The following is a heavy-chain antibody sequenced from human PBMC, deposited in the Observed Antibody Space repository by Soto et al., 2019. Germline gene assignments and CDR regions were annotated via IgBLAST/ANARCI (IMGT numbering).Heavy chain of an antibody. J-gene: IGHJ4*02. V-gene: IGHV2-5*02. Sequence: GSGPTLVNPTQTLTLTCTFSGFSFSTSGLGVGWIRQPPGKALEWLALIYWDDDKRYSPSLKSRLTITKDTSKNQVVLTMTDMAPVDTATYYCARRVGGGGSCRFXYWGQGTLVTVSS. CDR3: ARRVGGGGSCRFXY. CDR2: IYWDDDK. CDR1: GFSFSTSGLG. D-gene: IGHD2-15*01.